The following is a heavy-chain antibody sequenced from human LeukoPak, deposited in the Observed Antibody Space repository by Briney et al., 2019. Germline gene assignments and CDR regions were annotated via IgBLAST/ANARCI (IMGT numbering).Heavy chain of an antibody. Sequence: ASVKVSCKASGYTFTGYYMHWVRQAPGQGLEWMGWINPNSGGTNYAQKFEGRATMTRDTSISTAYLELSRLRSDDTAVYYCARDLSAVEGSEYWGRGTLVTVSS. CDR1: GYTFTGYY. J-gene: IGHJ4*02. CDR2: INPNSGGT. V-gene: IGHV1-2*02. CDR3: ARDLSAVEGSEY. D-gene: IGHD6-6*01.